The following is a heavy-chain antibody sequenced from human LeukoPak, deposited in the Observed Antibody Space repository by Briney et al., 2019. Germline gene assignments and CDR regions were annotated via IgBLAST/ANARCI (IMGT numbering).Heavy chain of an antibody. CDR1: GLTFSSFA. J-gene: IGHJ5*01. D-gene: IGHD4-23*01. Sequence: GESLKISCAASGLTFSSFAMHWVRQAPGKGLEWVALISYDGSNKYYADSVKGRFTIARDNSKDMVYVQMNSLRAEDTAVYYCARDYLGGLDSWGQGTLVTVSS. V-gene: IGHV3-30-3*01. CDR3: ARDYLGGLDS. CDR2: ISYDGSNK.